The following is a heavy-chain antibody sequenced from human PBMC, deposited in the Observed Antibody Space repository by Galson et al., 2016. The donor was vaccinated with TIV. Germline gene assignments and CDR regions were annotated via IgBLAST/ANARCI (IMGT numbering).Heavy chain of an antibody. CDR3: ARREEMTTNRLPAFDL. J-gene: IGHJ3*01. CDR2: IHPADSDT. V-gene: IGHV5-51*01. D-gene: IGHD5-24*01. Sequence: QSGAEVKKPGEPLRISCEGSGYSFSSYWIGWVRHKPGEGLEWIGIIHPADSDTRYSPSFRGQVTLFADKAINGAYLQWRTLKASDSAMYYCARREEMTTNRLPAFDLWGQGTMVIVPS. CDR1: GYSFSSYW.